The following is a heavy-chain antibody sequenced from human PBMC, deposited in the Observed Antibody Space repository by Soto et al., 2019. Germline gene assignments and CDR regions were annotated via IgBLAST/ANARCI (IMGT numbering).Heavy chain of an antibody. CDR1: GFLFGGYS. V-gene: IGHV3-30*03. CDR3: ARMIEAAAAN. CDR2: ISHDGSNE. Sequence: PGGSLRLSCAASGFLFGGYSMNWVRQAPGKGLEWVAVISHDGSNEYYADSVKGRFTISRDNSKNTLYLQMNTLRAEDTAVYYCARMIEAAAANWGRGTLVTVSS. J-gene: IGHJ4*02. D-gene: IGHD6-13*01.